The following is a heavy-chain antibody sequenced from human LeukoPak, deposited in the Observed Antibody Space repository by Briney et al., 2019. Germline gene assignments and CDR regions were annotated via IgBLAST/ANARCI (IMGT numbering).Heavy chain of an antibody. Sequence: ASVKVSCKASGYTFTGYYIHWVRQAPGQGLEWMGWVNPNDGGTNYAQKFQGRVTMTWDTSITTAYMELSSLTSDDTAVYYCARDLGSSWTGYFQPWGQGTLVTVSS. D-gene: IGHD6-13*01. J-gene: IGHJ1*01. V-gene: IGHV1-2*02. CDR1: GYTFTGYY. CDR3: ARDLGSSWTGYFQP. CDR2: VNPNDGGT.